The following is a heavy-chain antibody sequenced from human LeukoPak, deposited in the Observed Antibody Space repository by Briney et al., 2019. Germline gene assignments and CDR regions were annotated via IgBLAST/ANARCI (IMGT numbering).Heavy chain of an antibody. D-gene: IGHD4/OR15-4a*01. V-gene: IGHV3-15*01. Sequence: GGSLRLSCAASGFTFIDAWMSWVRQAPGKGLEWVGRIKSKTDGGTTDYAAPLKGRFTISRDDSKNTLYLQMNSLKTEDTAAYYCSTLTMAYWGQGTLVTVSS. J-gene: IGHJ4*02. CDR2: IKSKTDGGTT. CDR1: GFTFIDAW. CDR3: STLTMAY.